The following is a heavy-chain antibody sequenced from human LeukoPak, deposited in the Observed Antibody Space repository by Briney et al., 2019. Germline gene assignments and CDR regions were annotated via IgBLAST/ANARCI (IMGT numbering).Heavy chain of an antibody. CDR2: INHSGST. D-gene: IGHD4-23*01. Sequence: SSETLSLTCAVYGGSFSGYYWSWIRQPPGKGLEWIGEINHSGSTNYNPSLKSRVTISVDTSKNQFSLKLSSVTAADTAVYYCARATVVTAGVYYYYYYMDVWGKGTTVTVSS. J-gene: IGHJ6*03. CDR3: ARATVVTAGVYYYYYYMDV. CDR1: GGSFSGYY. V-gene: IGHV4-34*01.